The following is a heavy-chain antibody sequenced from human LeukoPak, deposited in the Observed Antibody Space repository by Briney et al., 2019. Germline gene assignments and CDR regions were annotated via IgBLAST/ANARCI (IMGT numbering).Heavy chain of an antibody. V-gene: IGHV4-4*07. J-gene: IGHJ3*02. CDR2: IYTSGST. Sequence: SETLSLTCTLSGGSISSYYWRWIRQPAGKGREWIGRIYTSGSTNYNPSCKSRVTRSVDTSKSQFSLKLSSVTAADTAVYYCARGGGTPPFVDIWGQGTMVTVSS. D-gene: IGHD1-26*01. CDR3: ARGGGTPPFVDI. CDR1: GGSISSYY.